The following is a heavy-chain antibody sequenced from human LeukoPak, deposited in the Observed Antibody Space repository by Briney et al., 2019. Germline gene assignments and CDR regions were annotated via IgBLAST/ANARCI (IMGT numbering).Heavy chain of an antibody. Sequence: GGSLRLSCAASGFTFSSYGMHWVRQAPGKGLEWVAVIWYDGSNKYYADSVKGRFTISRDNSKNTLYLQMSSLRAEDTAVYYCAKLSIRSIAAAGTRAPYYFDYWGQGTLVTVSS. CDR3: AKLSIRSIAAAGTRAPYYFDY. D-gene: IGHD6-13*01. CDR1: GFTFSSYG. CDR2: IWYDGSNK. V-gene: IGHV3-33*06. J-gene: IGHJ4*02.